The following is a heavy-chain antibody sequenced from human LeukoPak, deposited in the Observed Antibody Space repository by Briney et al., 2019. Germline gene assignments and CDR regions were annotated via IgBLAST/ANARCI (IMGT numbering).Heavy chain of an antibody. V-gene: IGHV3-66*01. CDR2: IYSGGNT. CDR1: GFTFSTCW. D-gene: IGHD6-19*01. Sequence: GGSLRLSCAASGFTFSTCWMHWVRQAPGKGLEWVSVIYSGGNTYYADSVKGRFIISRDNSRNTVYLQMNSLRAEDTAVYYCARDASSGWRYYFDYWGQGTLVTVSS. J-gene: IGHJ4*02. CDR3: ARDASSGWRYYFDY.